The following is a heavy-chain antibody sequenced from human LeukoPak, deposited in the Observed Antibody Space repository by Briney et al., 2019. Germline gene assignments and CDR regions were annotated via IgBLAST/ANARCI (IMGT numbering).Heavy chain of an antibody. D-gene: IGHD3-9*01. J-gene: IGHJ5*02. V-gene: IGHV3-7*03. Sequence: TEGSLRLSCEASGFTFSSYWMSWVRQAPGKGLEWVANIKTDGSEKYYVDSVKGRFAISRDNAKNSLYLQMNSLRAEDTAVYYCARDYTGYFPWGQGTLVIVSS. CDR2: IKTDGSEK. CDR1: GFTFSSYW. CDR3: ARDYTGYFP.